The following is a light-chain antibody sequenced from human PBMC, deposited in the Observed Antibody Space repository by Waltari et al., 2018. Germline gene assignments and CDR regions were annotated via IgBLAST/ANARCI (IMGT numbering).Light chain of an antibody. CDR3: SSQSSNDVVL. V-gene: IGLV2-14*01. Sequence: QSALTQPASVSGSPGQSVTIFCAGTSTDVGGYNSVSWYQEHPGQAPRVIIYDDSDRPSGVSDRFSGSKSGNTASLTISGLQAEDEADYYCSSQSSNDVVLFGGGTKLTVL. CDR2: DDS. CDR1: STDVGGYNS. J-gene: IGLJ2*01.